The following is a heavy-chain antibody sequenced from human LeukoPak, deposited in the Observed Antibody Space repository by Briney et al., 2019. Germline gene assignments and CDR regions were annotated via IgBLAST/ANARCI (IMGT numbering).Heavy chain of an antibody. CDR2: ISGSGGTT. CDR3: AKVRDGYNSPFDY. CDR1: GFTFSSYA. J-gene: IGHJ4*02. Sequence: GGPLRLSCAASGFTFSSYAMSWVRQAPGKGLEWVSAISGSGGTTHYADSVKGRFTISRDNSKNTLYLQMNSLRAEDTAIYYCAKVRDGYNSPFDYWGQGTLVTVSS. D-gene: IGHD5-24*01. V-gene: IGHV3-23*01.